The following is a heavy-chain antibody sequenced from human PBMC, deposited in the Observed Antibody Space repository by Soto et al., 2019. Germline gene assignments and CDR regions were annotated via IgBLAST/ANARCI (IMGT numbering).Heavy chain of an antibody. V-gene: IGHV4-30-4*01. CDR1: GGSISSGDYY. CDR2: IYYSGRT. Sequence: PSETLSLTCTVSGGSISSGDYYWSWIRQPPGKGLEWIGYIYYSGRTYYNPSLKSRVTISVDTSKNQFSLKLSSVTAADTAVYYCAREAGLRYYGSGSYPHWFDPWGQGTLVTVSS. CDR3: AREAGLRYYGSGSYPHWFDP. J-gene: IGHJ5*02. D-gene: IGHD3-10*01.